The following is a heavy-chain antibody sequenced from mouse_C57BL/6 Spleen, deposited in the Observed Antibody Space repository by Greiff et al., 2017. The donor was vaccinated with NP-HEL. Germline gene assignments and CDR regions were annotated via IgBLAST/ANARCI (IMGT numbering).Heavy chain of an antibody. D-gene: IGHD4-1*02. J-gene: IGHJ2*01. CDR1: GYTFTSYG. V-gene: IGHV1-81*01. CDR3: ARSQLGRGEDY. CDR2: IYPRSGNT. Sequence: VQLQESGAELARPGASVKLSCKASGYTFTSYGISWVKQRTGQGLEWIGEIYPRSGNTYYNEKFKGKATLTADKSSSTAYMELRSLTSEDSAVYFCARSQLGRGEDYWGQGTTLTVSS.